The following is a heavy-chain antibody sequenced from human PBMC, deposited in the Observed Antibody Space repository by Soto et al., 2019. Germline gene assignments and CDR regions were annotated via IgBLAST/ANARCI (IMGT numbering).Heavy chain of an antibody. CDR1: GGSISSGGYY. CDR2: IYYSGST. D-gene: IGHD2-2*01. Sequence: QVQLQESGPGLVKPSQTLSLTCTVSGGSISSGGYYWSWIRQHPGKGLEWIGYIYYSGSTYYNPSLKRRVTISVDTSKNQFSLKLSSVTAADTAVYYCARDRGGVMGSSTSRLGMAYYYYYGMDVWGQGTTVTVSS. J-gene: IGHJ6*02. V-gene: IGHV4-31*03. CDR3: ARDRGGVMGSSTSRLGMAYYYYYGMDV.